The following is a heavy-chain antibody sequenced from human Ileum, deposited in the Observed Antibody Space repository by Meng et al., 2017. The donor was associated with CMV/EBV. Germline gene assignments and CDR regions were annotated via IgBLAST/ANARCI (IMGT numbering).Heavy chain of an antibody. V-gene: IGHV3-21*01. CDR1: GFTFSSYS. J-gene: IGHJ6*02. Sequence: GESLKISCAASGFTFSSYSMNWVRQAPGKWLEWVSSISSSSSYIYYADSVKGRFTISRDNAKNSLYLQMNSLRAEDTAVYYCARDPTQTGYYSYYYYGMDVWGQGTTVTVSS. CDR3: ARDPTQTGYYSYYYYGMDV. CDR2: ISSSSSYI. D-gene: IGHD3-9*01.